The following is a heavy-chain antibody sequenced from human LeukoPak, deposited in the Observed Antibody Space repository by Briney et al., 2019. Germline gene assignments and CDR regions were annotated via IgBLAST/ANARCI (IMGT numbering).Heavy chain of an antibody. D-gene: IGHD1-26*01. Sequence: PSETLCLTCAVYGGSFTGYYWSWIRQPPGKGLEWIGEINHSGSTNSNPSLKSRVTISVDTSKNQFSLKLSSVIAADTAVYYCARFPYSSSFRGAFDIWGQGTMVTVSS. CDR3: ARFPYSSSFRGAFDI. CDR1: GGSFTGYY. V-gene: IGHV4-34*01. CDR2: INHSGST. J-gene: IGHJ3*02.